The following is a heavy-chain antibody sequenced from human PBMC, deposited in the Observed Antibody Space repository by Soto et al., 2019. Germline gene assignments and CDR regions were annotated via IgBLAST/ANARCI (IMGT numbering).Heavy chain of an antibody. J-gene: IGHJ3*02. CDR2: IWYDGSNK. V-gene: IGHV3-33*01. D-gene: IGHD5-12*01. CDR3: ARDSTSWLRTLFAFGI. CDR1: GFTFSSYG. Sequence: PGGSLRLSCAASGFTFSSYGMHWVRQAPGKGLEWVAVIWYDGSNKYYADSVKGRFTISRDNAKNSLYLQMNSLRAEDTAVYYCARDSTSWLRTLFAFGIWGQGTMVTVSS.